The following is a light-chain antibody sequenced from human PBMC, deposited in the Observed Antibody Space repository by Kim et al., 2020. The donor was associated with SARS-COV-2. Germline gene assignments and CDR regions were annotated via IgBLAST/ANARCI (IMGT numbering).Light chain of an antibody. CDR1: ALPKQY. V-gene: IGLV3-25*03. J-gene: IGLJ3*02. CDR2: KDT. CDR3: QSADSSGTSWV. Sequence: SYELTQPPSVSVSPGQMARITCSGDALPKQYAYWYQQKPGQAPILVISKDTERPSGIPERFSGSSSGTTVTLTISEVQAEDEADYFCQSADSSGTSWVFGGGTQLTVL.